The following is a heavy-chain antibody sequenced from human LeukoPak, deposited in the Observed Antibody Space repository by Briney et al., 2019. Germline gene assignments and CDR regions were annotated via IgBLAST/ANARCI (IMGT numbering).Heavy chain of an antibody. CDR2: ISSSGSTI. V-gene: IGHV3-11*01. CDR3: ARDQTPYCGGDCYSGFDY. D-gene: IGHD2-21*02. Sequence: GGSLRLSCAASGFTFSDYYMSWIRQAPGKGLEWVSYISSSGSTIYYADSVKGRFTISRDNAKNSLYLQMNSLRAEDTAVYYCARDQTPYCGGDCYSGFDYWGQGTLVTVSS. CDR1: GFTFSDYY. J-gene: IGHJ4*02.